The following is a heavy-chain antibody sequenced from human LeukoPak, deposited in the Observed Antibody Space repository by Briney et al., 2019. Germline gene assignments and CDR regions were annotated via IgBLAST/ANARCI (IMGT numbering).Heavy chain of an antibody. J-gene: IGHJ4*02. CDR3: ARDEGYSFPDY. Sequence: GGSLIPSCAASGFTFSSYEMNWVRQAPGKGLEWVSYISSSGSTIYYADSVKGRFTISRDNAKNSLYLQMNSLRAEDTAVYYCARDEGYSFPDYWGQGTLVTVSS. D-gene: IGHD5-18*01. CDR2: ISSSGSTI. CDR1: GFTFSSYE. V-gene: IGHV3-48*03.